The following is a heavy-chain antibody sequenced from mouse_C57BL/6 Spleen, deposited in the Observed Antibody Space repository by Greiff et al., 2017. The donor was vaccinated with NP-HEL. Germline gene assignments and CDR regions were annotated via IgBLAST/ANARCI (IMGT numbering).Heavy chain of an antibody. CDR1: GFTFSSYA. CDR2: ISDGGSYT. D-gene: IGHD3-1*01. Sequence: EVMLVESGGGLVKPGGSLKLSCAASGFTFSSYAMSWVRQTPEKRLEWVATISDGGSYTYYPDNVKGRFTISRDNAKNNLYLQMSHLKSEDTAMYYCARDGANWAYWGQGTLVTVSA. J-gene: IGHJ3*01. CDR3: ARDGANWAY. V-gene: IGHV5-4*01.